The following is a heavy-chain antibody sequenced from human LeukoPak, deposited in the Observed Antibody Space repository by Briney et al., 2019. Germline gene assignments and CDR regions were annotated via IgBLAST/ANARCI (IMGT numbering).Heavy chain of an antibody. J-gene: IGHJ4*02. CDR3: ARGGYDFWSGYYNYFDY. V-gene: IGHV4-38-2*01. CDR2: VYHSGST. Sequence: SETLSLTCAVSGFSLSSGYYRGWIRQPPGKGLEWIGNVYHSGSTYYNPSLKSRVTISVDTSRNQLYLKLNSVTAADTAVYYCARGGYDFWSGYYNYFDYWGQGTLVTVSS. D-gene: IGHD3-3*01. CDR1: GFSLSSGYY.